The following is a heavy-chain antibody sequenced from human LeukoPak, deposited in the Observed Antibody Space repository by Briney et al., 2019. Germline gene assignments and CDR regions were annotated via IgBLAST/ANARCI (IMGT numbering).Heavy chain of an antibody. CDR1: GFTFSNYA. CDR3: AKDRSETDMVYVFDY. D-gene: IGHD5-18*01. CDR2: ISGSGDST. J-gene: IGHJ4*02. Sequence: GGSLRLSCAASGFTFSNYAMSWVRQAPGKGLEWVSGISGSGDSTYYADSVKGRFTISRDNSKNTVYLQMNSLRAEDTALYYCAKDRSETDMVYVFDYWGQGTLVTVSS. V-gene: IGHV3-23*01.